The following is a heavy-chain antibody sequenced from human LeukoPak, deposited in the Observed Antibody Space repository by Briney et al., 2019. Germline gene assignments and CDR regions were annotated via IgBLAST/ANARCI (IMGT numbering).Heavy chain of an antibody. CDR3: ARGIAVAGMFYATVWFDP. J-gene: IGHJ5*02. D-gene: IGHD6-19*01. CDR1: GYCFTSYG. V-gene: IGHV1-18*01. Sequence: ASVKVSCKASGYCFTSYGISWVRQAPGQGLEWMGWISTHNGNTNYARKFQDRVTMTTDTSTSTAYMELRSLTSDDTAVYYCARGIAVAGMFYATVWFDPWGQGTLVTVSS. CDR2: ISTHNGNT.